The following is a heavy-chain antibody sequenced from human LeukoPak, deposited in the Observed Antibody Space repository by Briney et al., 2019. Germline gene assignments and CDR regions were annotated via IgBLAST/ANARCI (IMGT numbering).Heavy chain of an antibody. V-gene: IGHV3-21*01. D-gene: IGHD3-22*01. J-gene: IGHJ4*02. CDR3: ARGAYYDSSGYYYGFDY. Sequence: GGSLRLSCAASGFTFSSYSMNWVRQAPGKGLEWVSSISSSSSYIYYADSVKGRFTISRDNSKNTLYLQMNSLRAEDTAVYYCARGAYYDSSGYYYGFDYWGQGTLVTVSS. CDR2: ISSSSSYI. CDR1: GFTFSSYS.